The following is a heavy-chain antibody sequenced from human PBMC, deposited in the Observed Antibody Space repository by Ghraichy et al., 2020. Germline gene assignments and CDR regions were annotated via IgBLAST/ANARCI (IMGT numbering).Heavy chain of an antibody. D-gene: IGHD3-16*01. V-gene: IGHV3-23*01. J-gene: IGHJ4*02. CDR3: AKAEGCDVRDYNFDY. Sequence: GESLNISCAASGFTFSDFAMNWVRQAPGKGLEWVSIIHNGGGTSYADSVKGRFTISRDNSKNTLYLQMNSLRAEDMAVYYCAKAEGCDVRDYNFDYWGQGTLVTVSS. CDR1: GFTFSDFA. CDR2: IHNGGGT.